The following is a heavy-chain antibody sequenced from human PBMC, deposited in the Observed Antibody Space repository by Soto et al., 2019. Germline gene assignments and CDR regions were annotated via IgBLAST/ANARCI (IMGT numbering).Heavy chain of an antibody. Sequence: ASVKVSCKASGYTFTGYYMHWVRQAPGQGLEWMGWINPNSGSTNYAQKFQGWVTMTRDTSTSTAYMELSRLRSDDTAVYYCAREGYYYGMDVWGQGTTVTVSS. V-gene: IGHV1-2*04. CDR1: GYTFTGYY. J-gene: IGHJ6*02. CDR3: AREGYYYGMDV. CDR2: INPNSGST.